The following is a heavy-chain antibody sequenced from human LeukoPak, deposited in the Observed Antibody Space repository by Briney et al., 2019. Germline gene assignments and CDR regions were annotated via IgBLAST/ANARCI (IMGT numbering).Heavy chain of an antibody. CDR1: GFTFSSYS. CDR2: ISSSSSTI. D-gene: IGHD1-7*01. Sequence: PGGSLRLSCAASGFTFSSYSMNWVRQAPGKGLEWVSYISSSSSTIYYADSVKGRFTISRDNAKNSLYLQMNSLRDEDTAVYYCARVLSYHRYNWNYLPLPVDYWGQGTLVTVSS. CDR3: ARVLSYHRYNWNYLPLPVDY. J-gene: IGHJ4*02. V-gene: IGHV3-48*02.